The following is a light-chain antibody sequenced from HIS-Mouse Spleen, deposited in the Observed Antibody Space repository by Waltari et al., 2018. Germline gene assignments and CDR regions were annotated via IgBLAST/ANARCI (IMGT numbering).Light chain of an antibody. CDR2: EDS. CDR1: ALPKNY. Sequence: SYELTQPPSVSVSPGRTARITCPGAALPKNYAYWYQQKSGQAPVLVIYEDSKRPSGIPERFSGSSSGTMATLTISGAQVEDEADYYCYSTDSSGNHRVFGGGTKLTVL. J-gene: IGLJ2*01. V-gene: IGLV3-10*01. CDR3: YSTDSSGNHRV.